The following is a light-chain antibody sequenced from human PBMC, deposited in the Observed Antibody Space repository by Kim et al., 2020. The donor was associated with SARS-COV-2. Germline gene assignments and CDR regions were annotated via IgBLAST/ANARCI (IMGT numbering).Light chain of an antibody. CDR1: SSNIGAGFD. Sequence: QSVLTQPPSVSGAPGQRITISCTGSSSNIGAGFDVHWYQQLPATAPKLLIYANTKRPSGVPDRFSGSKSGTSASLAITGLQAEDEAYYYCQSYDSSQWVFGGGTQLTVL. CDR2: ANT. CDR3: QSYDSSQWV. J-gene: IGLJ3*02. V-gene: IGLV1-40*01.